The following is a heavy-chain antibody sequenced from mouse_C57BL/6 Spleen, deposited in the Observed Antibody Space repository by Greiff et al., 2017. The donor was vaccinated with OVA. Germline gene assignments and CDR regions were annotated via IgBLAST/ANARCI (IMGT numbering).Heavy chain of an antibody. CDR3: ARSSNYDWYFDV. CDR2: IDPSDSET. Sequence: QVQLQQPGAELVRPGSSVKLSCKASGYTFTSYWMHWVKQRPIQGLEWIGNIDPSDSETHYSQKFKDKATLTVDKSSSTAYMQLSSLTSEDSAVYYCARSSNYDWYFDVWGTGTTVTVSS. CDR1: GYTFTSYW. V-gene: IGHV1-52*01. J-gene: IGHJ1*03. D-gene: IGHD2-5*01.